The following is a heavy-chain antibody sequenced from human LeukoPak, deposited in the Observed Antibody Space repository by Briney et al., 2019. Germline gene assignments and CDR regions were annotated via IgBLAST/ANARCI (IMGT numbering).Heavy chain of an antibody. V-gene: IGHV1-3*01. J-gene: IGHJ4*02. D-gene: IGHD1-14*01. Sequence: ASVKVSCKASGYTFTSYAMHWVRQAPGQRLEWMGWINAGNGNTKYSQKFQGRVTITRDTSASTAYMELSSLRSDDTAVYYCARAPSGFTSGPGDHWGQGTLVTVSS. CDR2: INAGNGNT. CDR1: GYTFTSYA. CDR3: ARAPSGFTSGPGDH.